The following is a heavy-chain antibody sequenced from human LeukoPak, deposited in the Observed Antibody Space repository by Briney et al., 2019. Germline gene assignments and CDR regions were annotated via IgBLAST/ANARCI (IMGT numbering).Heavy chain of an antibody. CDR2: INSDGSST. D-gene: IGHD1-26*01. Sequence: GGSLRLSCAASGFTLSNYWMHCVREAPGKGLVWVSRINSDGSSTSYADSMKGRFTISRDNAKNTLYLQMNSLRAEDTAVYYCARVSSGSYSGYYYYYMDVWGKGTTVTVSS. J-gene: IGHJ6*03. V-gene: IGHV3-74*01. CDR3: ARVSSGSYSGYYYYYMDV. CDR1: GFTLSNYW.